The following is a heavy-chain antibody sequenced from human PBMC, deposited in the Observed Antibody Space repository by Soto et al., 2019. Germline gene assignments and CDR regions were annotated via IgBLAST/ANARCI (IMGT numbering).Heavy chain of an antibody. CDR1: GLIFSKAW. Sequence: GGSLRLSCAASGLIFSKAWINWVRQAPGKGLEWVGRIKSKTDGGTTDYAAPVKGRFTISRDDSKNTLYLQMNSLKTEDTAVYYCTTAATVTTKYYYYYYYMDVWGKGTTVTVSS. D-gene: IGHD4-17*01. J-gene: IGHJ6*03. CDR3: TTAATVTTKYYYYYYYMDV. V-gene: IGHV3-15*07. CDR2: IKSKTDGGTT.